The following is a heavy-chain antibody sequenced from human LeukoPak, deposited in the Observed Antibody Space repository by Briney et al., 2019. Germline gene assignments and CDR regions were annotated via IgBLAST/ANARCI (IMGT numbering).Heavy chain of an antibody. V-gene: IGHV4-59*01. CDR1: GGSISSYY. Sequence: PSETLSLTCTVSGGSISSYYWSWTRQPPGKGLEWIGYIYYSGSTNYNPSLKSRATISVDTSKNQFSLKLSSVTAADTAVYYCARNSGSYYHAFDIWGQGTMVTVSS. CDR3: ARNSGSYYHAFDI. J-gene: IGHJ3*02. CDR2: IYYSGST. D-gene: IGHD1-26*01.